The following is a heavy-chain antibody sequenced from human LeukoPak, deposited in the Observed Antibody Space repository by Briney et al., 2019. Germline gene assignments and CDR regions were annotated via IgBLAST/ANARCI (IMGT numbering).Heavy chain of an antibody. D-gene: IGHD3-10*01. CDR1: GFTFSSTW. CDR3: ARAGSGSYFDY. J-gene: IGHJ4*02. V-gene: IGHV3-7*01. Sequence: PGESLRLSCAASGFTFSSTWMSWVRQAPGKGLEWVANIKQDGSKKYYVDSVKGRFTISRDNAKNSLYLQMNSLRVDDTAVYYCARAGSGSYFDYWGQGTLVTVSS. CDR2: IKQDGSKK.